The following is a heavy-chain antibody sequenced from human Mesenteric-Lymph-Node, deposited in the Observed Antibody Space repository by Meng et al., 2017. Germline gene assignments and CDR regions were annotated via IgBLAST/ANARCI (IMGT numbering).Heavy chain of an antibody. CDR2: INPSGGST. D-gene: IGHD2-21*02. V-gene: IGHV1-46*01. CDR3: ARGGVVVTTYFDY. CDR1: GYTFTSYY. J-gene: IGHJ4*02. Sequence: ASVKVSCKASGYTFTSYYMHWVRQAPGQGLEWMGIINPSGGSTSYAQKFQGRVTMTRDTSTSTAYMELRSLRSDDTAVYYCARGGVVVTTYFDYWGQGTLVTVSS.